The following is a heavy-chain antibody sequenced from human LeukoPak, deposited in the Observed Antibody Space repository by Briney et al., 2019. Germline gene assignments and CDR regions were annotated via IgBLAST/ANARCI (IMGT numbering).Heavy chain of an antibody. CDR3: AKGDQWELPNY. V-gene: IGHV3-23*01. CDR2: TSGSGGST. J-gene: IGHJ4*02. CDR1: RFTFSSYA. D-gene: IGHD1-26*01. Sequence: GGSLRLSCAASRFTFSSYAMSWVRQAPGKGLEWVSVTSGSGGSTYYADFVKGRFTISRDNSKNTLYLQMNSLRAEDTAVYYCAKGDQWELPNYWGQGTLVTVSS.